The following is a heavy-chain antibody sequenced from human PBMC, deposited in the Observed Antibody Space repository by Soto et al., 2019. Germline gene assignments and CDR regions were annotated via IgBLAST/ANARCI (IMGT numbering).Heavy chain of an antibody. CDR1: GFRFSSYG. Sequence: GGSLRLSCAASGFRFSSYGINWVRQAPGKGLEWVAVISDDGTNKYYVDSVKGRFTISRDNSKNTLYLQMNSLRAEDTAVYYCAKDIVVVPAEDAFDIWGQGTMVTVSS. V-gene: IGHV3-30*18. J-gene: IGHJ3*02. CDR2: ISDDGTNK. D-gene: IGHD2-2*01. CDR3: AKDIVVVPAEDAFDI.